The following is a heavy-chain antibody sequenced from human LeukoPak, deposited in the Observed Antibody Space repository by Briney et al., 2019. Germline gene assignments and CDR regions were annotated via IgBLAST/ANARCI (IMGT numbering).Heavy chain of an antibody. V-gene: IGHV3-74*01. D-gene: IGHD1-26*01. CDR1: GFSFSTYW. J-gene: IGHJ4*02. Sequence: PGGSLRLSCVASGFSFSTYWMHWVRQAPGKGLVWVSRINTDGSITNYADSVKGRFTISRNNAKNTLYLQMDSLRAEDTAVYYCARVGATSWYWGQGTLVTVSS. CDR3: ARVGATSWY. CDR2: INTDGSIT.